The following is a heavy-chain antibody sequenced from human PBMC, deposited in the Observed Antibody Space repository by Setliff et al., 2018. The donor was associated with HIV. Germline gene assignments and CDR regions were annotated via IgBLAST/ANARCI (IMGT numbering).Heavy chain of an antibody. CDR3: ARGSTSSWAYDYMDI. Sequence: ASVKVSCKASDYTFTLYGIHWVRQAPGQRPEWVGWISAGNGDTEYSQKFQGRVTITRDTSASTAYMELSSLRSEDTAVYFCARGSTSSWAYDYMDIWGKGTTVTVSS. J-gene: IGHJ6*03. CDR1: DYTFTLYG. D-gene: IGHD6-6*01. CDR2: ISAGNGDT. V-gene: IGHV1-3*01.